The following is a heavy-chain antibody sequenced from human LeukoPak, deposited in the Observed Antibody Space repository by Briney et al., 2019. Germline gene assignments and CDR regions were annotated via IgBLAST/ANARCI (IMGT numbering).Heavy chain of an antibody. J-gene: IGHJ4*02. CDR3: AKSHSVAQRGYFDY. V-gene: IGHV3-7*01. Sequence: GGSLRLSCVASGVAIRNSWMSWVRQAPGKGLEWVANIHPDGGVQNYVDSVKGRFTISRDNAKNSLYLQINNLRAEDTAVYYCAKSHSVAQRGYFDYWGQGTLVTVSS. CDR2: IHPDGGVQ. D-gene: IGHD4-23*01. CDR1: GVAIRNSW.